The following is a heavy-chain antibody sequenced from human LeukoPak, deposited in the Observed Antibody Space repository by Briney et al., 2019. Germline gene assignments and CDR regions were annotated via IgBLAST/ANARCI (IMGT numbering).Heavy chain of an antibody. Sequence: EASVKVPCKASGGTFSSYAISWVRQAPGQGLEWMGRIIPILGIANYAQKFQGRVTITADKSTSTAYMELSSLRSEDTAVYYCARDLDYGDYIGWFDPWGQGTLVTVSS. CDR1: GGTFSSYA. CDR2: IIPILGIA. CDR3: ARDLDYGDYIGWFDP. D-gene: IGHD4-17*01. J-gene: IGHJ5*02. V-gene: IGHV1-69*04.